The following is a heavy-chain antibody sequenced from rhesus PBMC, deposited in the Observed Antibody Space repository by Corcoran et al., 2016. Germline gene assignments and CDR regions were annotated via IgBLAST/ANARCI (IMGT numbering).Heavy chain of an antibody. CDR1: GGPISSGFYY. V-gene: IGHV4S12*01. D-gene: IGHD3-3*01. CDR2: IFSKSEST. J-gene: IGHJ3*01. CDR3: ARGVWSGYLDF. Sequence: QVQLQVSGPGVVKPSETLSLSCAVSGGPISSGFYYWCWIRQPPGKGLEWIGGIFSKSESTHNNPSSNRRVTMSKATSKNQFSLKLSSVTATDTAGYYCARGVWSGYLDFWGQGLRVTVSS.